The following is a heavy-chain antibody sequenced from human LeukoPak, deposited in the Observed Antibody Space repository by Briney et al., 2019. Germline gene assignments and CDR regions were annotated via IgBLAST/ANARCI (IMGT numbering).Heavy chain of an antibody. V-gene: IGHV3-53*01. J-gene: IGHJ5*02. CDR2: IYSGGTT. D-gene: IGHD5-24*01. CDR3: ARMATTSGWFDP. CDR1: GLTVSSNY. Sequence: PGGSLRPSCAASGLTVSSNYMSWVRQAPGRGLEWVSVIYSGGTTYYADSVKGRFTISRDNSKNTLYLQMNSLRVEDTAIYYCARMATTSGWFDPWGQGNLVTVSS.